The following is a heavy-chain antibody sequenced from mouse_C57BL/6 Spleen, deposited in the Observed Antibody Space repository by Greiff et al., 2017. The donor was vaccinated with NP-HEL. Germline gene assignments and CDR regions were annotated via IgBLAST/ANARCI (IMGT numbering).Heavy chain of an antibody. CDR1: GYTFTSYW. Sequence: EVQLVESGTVLARPGASVKMSCKTSGYTFTSYWMHWVKQRPGQGLEWIGAIYPGNSDTSYNQKFKGKAKLTAVTSASTAYMELSSLTNEDSAVYYCTSRLYYDYDKDYWGQGTTLTVSS. CDR2: IYPGNSDT. J-gene: IGHJ2*01. CDR3: TSRLYYDYDKDY. D-gene: IGHD2-4*01. V-gene: IGHV1-5*01.